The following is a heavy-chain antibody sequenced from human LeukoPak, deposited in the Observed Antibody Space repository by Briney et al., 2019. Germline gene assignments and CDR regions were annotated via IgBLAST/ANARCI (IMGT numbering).Heavy chain of an antibody. Sequence: PGGSLRLSCTASGFTFGDYAMSWFRQAPGKGLEWVGFIRSKAYGGTTEYAASVKGRFTISRDDSKSIAYLQMNSLKTEDTAVYYCTRLSGDNWNYGGNFDSWGQGTLVTVSS. V-gene: IGHV3-49*03. CDR1: GFTFGDYA. J-gene: IGHJ4*02. CDR2: IRSKAYGGTT. D-gene: IGHD1-7*01. CDR3: TRLSGDNWNYGGNFDS.